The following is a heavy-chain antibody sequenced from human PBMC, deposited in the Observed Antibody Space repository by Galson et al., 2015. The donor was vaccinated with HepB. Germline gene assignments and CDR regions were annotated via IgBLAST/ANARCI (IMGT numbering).Heavy chain of an antibody. CDR2: ISSSGSTI. D-gene: IGHD4-17*01. J-gene: IGHJ4*02. V-gene: IGHV3-11*01. Sequence: SLRLSCAASGFTFSGHYMSWIRQAPEKGLEWVSFISSSGSTIYYADSVEGRFTISRDNAKNSLYLQMNSLRAEDTAVYYCARYGDKYYFDYWGQGTLVTVSS. CDR3: ARYGDKYYFDY. CDR1: GFTFSGHY.